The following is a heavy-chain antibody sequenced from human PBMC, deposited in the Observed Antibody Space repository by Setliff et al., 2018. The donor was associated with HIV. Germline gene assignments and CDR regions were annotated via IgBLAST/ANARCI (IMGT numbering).Heavy chain of an antibody. CDR2: INHSGST. V-gene: IGHV4-34*01. CDR3: TRNRGDYSGSAHDY. CDR1: GGSFTNYY. Sequence: SETLSLTCVVYGGSFTNYYWSWIRQPPGKGLECIGEINHSGSTNYNPSLKSRVSMSVDTSKKQFSLKLRSVTAADTAVYYCTRNRGDYSGSAHDYWGQGTLVTVSS. D-gene: IGHD1-26*01. J-gene: IGHJ4*02.